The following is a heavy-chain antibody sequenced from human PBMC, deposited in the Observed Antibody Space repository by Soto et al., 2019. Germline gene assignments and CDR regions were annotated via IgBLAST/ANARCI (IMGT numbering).Heavy chain of an antibody. CDR1: GFTFSSYA. D-gene: IGHD5-18*01. Sequence: GGSLRLSCAASGFTFSSYAMHWVRQAPGKGLEWVAVISYDGSNKYYADSVKGRFTISRDNSKNTLYLQMNSLRAEDTAVYYCARVNQDTAMVTSWFDPWGQGTLVTVSS. V-gene: IGHV3-30-3*01. CDR2: ISYDGSNK. J-gene: IGHJ5*02. CDR3: ARVNQDTAMVTSWFDP.